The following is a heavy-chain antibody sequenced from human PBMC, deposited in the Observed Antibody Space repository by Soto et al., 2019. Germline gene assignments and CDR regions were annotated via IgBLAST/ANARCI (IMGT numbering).Heavy chain of an antibody. CDR3: AMVGGFVSLDW. V-gene: IGHV4-30-2*01. J-gene: IGHJ4*02. CDR2: INHLETT. D-gene: IGHD3-3*01. CDR1: GASITYGAYS. Sequence: QLQLHMSGSGLVKPSQTLSLTCTGSGASITYGAYSWSWIRQTPGKGLEWIGSINHLETTFYNPSFDSRLTLSLNRTKNEFSLYLRSMSSADRAVYCCAMVGGFVSLDWWGLGILVTVSS.